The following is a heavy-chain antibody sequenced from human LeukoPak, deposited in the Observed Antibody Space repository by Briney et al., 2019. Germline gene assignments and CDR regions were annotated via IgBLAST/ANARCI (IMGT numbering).Heavy chain of an antibody. D-gene: IGHD3-22*01. CDR1: GYTFTGYY. Sequence: ASVKVSCKASGYTFTGYYMHWVRQAPGQGLEWMGWINPNSGGTNYAQKFQGRVTMTRDTSISTAYVELSRLRSDDTAVYYCARDLSKAYYDSGWFDPWGQGTLVTVSS. CDR3: ARDLSKAYYDSGWFDP. J-gene: IGHJ5*02. V-gene: IGHV1-2*02. CDR2: INPNSGGT.